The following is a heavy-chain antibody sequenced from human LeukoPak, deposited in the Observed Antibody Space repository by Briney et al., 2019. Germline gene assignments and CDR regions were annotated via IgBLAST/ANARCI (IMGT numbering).Heavy chain of an antibody. CDR1: GFTFSRSD. V-gene: IGHV3-23*01. CDR3: AKDVGKWESLHFFDY. J-gene: IGHJ4*02. Sequence: GGSLRLSCSASGFTFSRSDMIWVRQAPGKGLEWVSIISGSGGSTFYADSVKGRFTISRDDSRNTLYLQMNSLRGDDTAVYYCAKDVGKWESLHFFDYWGQGTLVTVSS. D-gene: IGHD1-26*01. CDR2: ISGSGGST.